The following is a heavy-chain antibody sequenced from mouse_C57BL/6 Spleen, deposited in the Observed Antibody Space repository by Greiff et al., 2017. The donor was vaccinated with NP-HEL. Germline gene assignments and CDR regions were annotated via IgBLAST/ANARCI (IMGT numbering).Heavy chain of an antibody. CDR2: INPNNGGT. CDR1: GYTFTDYN. V-gene: IGHV1-18*01. Sequence: EVQLQHSGPELVKPGASVKIPCKASGYTFTDYNMDWVKQSHGKSLEWIGDINPNNGGTIYNQKFKGKATLTVDKSSSTAYMELRSLTSEDTAVYYCAREGLRDWYFDVWGTGTTVTVSS. J-gene: IGHJ1*03. D-gene: IGHD3-1*01. CDR3: AREGLRDWYFDV.